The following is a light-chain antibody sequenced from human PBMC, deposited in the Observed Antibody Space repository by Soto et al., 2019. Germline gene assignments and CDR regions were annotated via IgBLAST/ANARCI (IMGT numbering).Light chain of an antibody. CDR1: QSIDTY. CDR2: AAS. J-gene: IGKJ2*01. Sequence: DIQMTQSPSSLSASFGDRVTLTCRASQSIDTYLNWYQQKPGTAPKLLMYAASTLHSGVPSRFSGSGSGTDFTLTISSLQREDLATYFGQQSHSTPYTFGQGTKLEI. CDR3: QQSHSTPYT. V-gene: IGKV1-39*01.